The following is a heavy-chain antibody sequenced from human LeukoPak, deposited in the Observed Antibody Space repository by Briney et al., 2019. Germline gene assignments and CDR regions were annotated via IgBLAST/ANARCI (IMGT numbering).Heavy chain of an antibody. V-gene: IGHV3-30*03. Sequence: GGSLRLSCAASGFTFSSYGMHWVRQAPGKGLEWVAVISYDGSNKYYADSVKGRFTISRDNSQNTLDLQMNSLRAEDTAVYYCARWDPDYRGYYFDYWGQGTLVTVSS. J-gene: IGHJ4*02. CDR2: ISYDGSNK. CDR3: ARWDPDYRGYYFDY. CDR1: GFTFSSYG. D-gene: IGHD4-11*01.